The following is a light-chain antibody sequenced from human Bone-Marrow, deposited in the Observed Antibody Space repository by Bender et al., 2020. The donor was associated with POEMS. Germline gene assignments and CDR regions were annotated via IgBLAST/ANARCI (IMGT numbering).Light chain of an antibody. V-gene: IGLV2-23*02. CDR3: CSYAGDSTYVV. Sequence: QSALTQPPSASGSPGQSVTISCTGTSNDIGGYNYVSWYRQHPDKAPKLLIFEVTNRPSGVSHRFSGSKSGTTASLTISWLQAEDEADYYCCSYAGDSTYVVFGGGTKLTVL. CDR1: SNDIGGYNY. CDR2: EVT. J-gene: IGLJ2*01.